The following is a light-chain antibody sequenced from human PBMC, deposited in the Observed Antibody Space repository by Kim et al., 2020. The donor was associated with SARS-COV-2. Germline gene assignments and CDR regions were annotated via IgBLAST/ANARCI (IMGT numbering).Light chain of an antibody. V-gene: IGKV2-30*01. J-gene: IGKJ2*01. CDR2: KVS. CDR1: QSLVSSDGNTF. CDR3: MQYTLPYT. Sequence: GQTASISCRSSQSLVSSDGNTFMSWFHQRPGPSPRRLIYKVSNRDSGVPDRFSGSGSGTDFTLKISRVEAENVGVYYCMQYTLPYTFGQGTKLEI.